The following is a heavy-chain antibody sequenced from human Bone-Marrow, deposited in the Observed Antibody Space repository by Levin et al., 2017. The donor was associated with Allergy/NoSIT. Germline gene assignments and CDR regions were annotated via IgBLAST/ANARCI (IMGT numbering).Heavy chain of an antibody. CDR1: GFSFSSNG. CDR2: ITNSGDST. D-gene: IGHD2-15*01. CDR3: ASQLLIRSLSRHYYYNGMDV. V-gene: IGHV3-23*01. J-gene: IGHJ6*02. Sequence: GGSLRLSCVASGFSFSSNGMTWVRQAPGKGLEWVSSITNSGDSTYYADSVKGRFTISRDNSKNTLILQMNSLRVEDTAVYYCASQLLIRSLSRHYYYNGMDVWGQGTAVTVSS.